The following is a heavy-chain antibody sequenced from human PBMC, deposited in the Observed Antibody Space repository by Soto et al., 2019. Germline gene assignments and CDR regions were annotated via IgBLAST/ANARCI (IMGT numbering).Heavy chain of an antibody. Sequence: ASVKVSCKASGYTFTSYDINWVRQATGQGLEWMGWMNPNSGNTGYAQKFQGRVTMTRNTSISTAYMELSSLRSEDTTVDYCAGEAPPTPYYDFWSGYYFSCGMDVWGQGTTFTVPS. D-gene: IGHD3-3*01. J-gene: IGHJ6*02. CDR3: AGEAPPTPYYDFWSGYYFSCGMDV. V-gene: IGHV1-8*01. CDR1: GYTFTSYD. CDR2: MNPNSGNT.